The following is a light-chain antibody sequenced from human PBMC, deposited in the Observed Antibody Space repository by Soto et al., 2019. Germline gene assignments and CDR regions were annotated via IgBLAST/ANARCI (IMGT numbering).Light chain of an antibody. CDR2: DAS. V-gene: IGKV1-5*01. Sequence: DIPMTQSPSTLSASVGDRVTITCRASQSISTWLAWYQQKPGKAPKLLIYDASSLESGVPSRFSGSGSGTEFTLTISSLPPDDFATYYCQQYNSYSTFGQGTKVEIK. CDR3: QQYNSYST. J-gene: IGKJ1*01. CDR1: QSISTW.